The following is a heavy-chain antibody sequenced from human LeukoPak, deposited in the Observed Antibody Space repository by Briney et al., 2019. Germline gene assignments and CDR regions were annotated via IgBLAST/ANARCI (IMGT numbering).Heavy chain of an antibody. CDR2: IVVGSGNT. D-gene: IGHD3-10*01. V-gene: IGHV1-58*02. CDR1: GFTFTSSA. J-gene: IGHJ5*02. CDR3: AREGAYGSGSYYRRGDWFDP. Sequence: SVKVSCKASGFTFTSSAMQWVRQARGQRLEWIGWIVVGSGNTNYAQKFQERVTITRDMSTSTAYMELSSLRSEDTAVYYCAREGAYGSGSYYRRGDWFDPWGQGTLVTVSS.